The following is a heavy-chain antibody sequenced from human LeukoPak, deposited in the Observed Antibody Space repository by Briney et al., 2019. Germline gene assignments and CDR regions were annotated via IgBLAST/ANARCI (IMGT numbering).Heavy chain of an antibody. V-gene: IGHV4-34*01. CDR1: GGSFSGYY. Sequence: PSETLSLTCAVYGGSFSGYYWSWIRQPPGKGLEWIGEINHSGSTNYNPSLKSRVTISVDTSKNQFSLKLSSVTAADTAVYYCASLCSGGSCYSWSLDYWGQGTLVTVSS. CDR3: ASLCSGGSCYSWSLDY. CDR2: INHSGST. J-gene: IGHJ4*02. D-gene: IGHD2-15*01.